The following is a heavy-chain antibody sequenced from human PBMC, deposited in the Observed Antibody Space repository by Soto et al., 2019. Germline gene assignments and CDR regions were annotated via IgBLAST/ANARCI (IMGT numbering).Heavy chain of an antibody. Sequence: EVQLGESGGGMVQPGGSLRLSCAASGFTFSDYSMNWVHQAPGKGLEWVSYISSSSGSIFYADSVKGRFTISRDNAKNSLYLQMNSLRAEDTAVYYCASSLGVAPAVCALDIWGQGTMVTVSS. CDR3: ASSLGVAPAVCALDI. CDR1: GFTFSDYS. D-gene: IGHD6-19*01. J-gene: IGHJ3*02. CDR2: ISSSSGSI. V-gene: IGHV3-48*01.